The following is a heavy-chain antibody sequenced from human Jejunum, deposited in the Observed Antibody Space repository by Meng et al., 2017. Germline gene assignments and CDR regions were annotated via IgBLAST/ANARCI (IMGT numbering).Heavy chain of an antibody. J-gene: IGHJ4*02. CDR3: AHILVSNWNYLSPFDF. D-gene: IGHD1-7*01. CDR2: VYWDDDE. Sequence: PLTESGPTLVKPTPPLTLTFPFSGFSLTTNGVGVGWIRQPPGKALEWLALVYWDDDERYSPSLKSRLTITKNTSKNQVVLTMTNMGPVDTATYYCAHILVSNWNYLSPFDFWGQGTLVTVSS. CDR1: GFSLTTNGVG. V-gene: IGHV2-5*02.